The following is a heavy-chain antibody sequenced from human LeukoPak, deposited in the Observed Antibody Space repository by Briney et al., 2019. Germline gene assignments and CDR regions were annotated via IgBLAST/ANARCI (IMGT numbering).Heavy chain of an antibody. CDR1: GFTFSNSA. J-gene: IGHJ4*02. Sequence: GGSLRLSCAASGFTFSNSAMSWVRQAPGKGLEWVSAISGSGATTYYADSVKGRFTISRDNSKNTLDLQMNSLRAEDTAVYYCAKRSSSGYSIYFDCWGQGTLVTVSS. CDR2: ISGSGATT. D-gene: IGHD3-22*01. V-gene: IGHV3-23*01. CDR3: AKRSSSGYSIYFDC.